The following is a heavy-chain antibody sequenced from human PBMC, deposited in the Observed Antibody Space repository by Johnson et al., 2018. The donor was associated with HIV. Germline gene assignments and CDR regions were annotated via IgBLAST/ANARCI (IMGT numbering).Heavy chain of an antibody. J-gene: IGHJ3*02. Sequence: VQLVESGGGLVQPGGSLRLSCEASGFTFSDHYMDWVRQAPGKGLEWVGRSRNKAKTYTTEYAVCVKGRFTISRDDSKNSLYLQMTSLKTEDTAVYYCARDGYSGGFDIWGQGTMVTVSS. D-gene: IGHD2-21*01. CDR1: GFTFSDHY. CDR2: SRNKAKTYTT. V-gene: IGHV3-72*01. CDR3: ARDGYSGGFDI.